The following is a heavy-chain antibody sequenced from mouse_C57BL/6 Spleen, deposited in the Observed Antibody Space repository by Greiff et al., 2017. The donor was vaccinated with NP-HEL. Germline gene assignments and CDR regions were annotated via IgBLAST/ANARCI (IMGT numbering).Heavy chain of an antibody. J-gene: IGHJ4*01. V-gene: IGHV1-82*01. CDR3: ARQEDMDD. CDR1: GYAFSSSW. Sequence: VQLQQSGPELVKPGASVKISCKASGYAFSSSWMNWVKQRPGKGLEWIGRIYPGDGDTNYNGKFKGKATLTADKSSSTAYMQLRSLTSEDSAVYFCARQEDMDDWGQGTSVTVSS. CDR2: IYPGDGDT.